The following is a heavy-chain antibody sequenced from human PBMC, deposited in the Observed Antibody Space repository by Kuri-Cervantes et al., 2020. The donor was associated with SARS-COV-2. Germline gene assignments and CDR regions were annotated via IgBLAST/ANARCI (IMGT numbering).Heavy chain of an antibody. D-gene: IGHD3-3*01. CDR1: GFTFSSYG. CDR2: ISYDGSNK. V-gene: IGHV3-30*18. CDR3: AKDSGSGFWSGYWSWGKLXXKHWFDP. Sequence: GGSLRLSCAASGFTFSSYGMHWVRQAPGKGLEWVAVISYDGSNKYYADSVKGRFTISRDNSKNTLYLQMNSLRAEDTAVYYCAKDSGSGFWSGYWSWGKLXXKHWFDPWGQGTLVTVSS. J-gene: IGHJ5*02.